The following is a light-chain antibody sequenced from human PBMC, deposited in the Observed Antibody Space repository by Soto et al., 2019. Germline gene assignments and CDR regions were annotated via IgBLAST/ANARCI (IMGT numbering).Light chain of an antibody. J-gene: IGLJ1*01. CDR2: DVS. CDR3: SSYTTTSTYV. V-gene: IGLV2-14*01. CDR1: SSDVGGYNY. Sequence: QCALTQPASVSGSPGRSITISCTGTSSDVGGYNYVSWYQQHPGKAPKLMIYDVSNRPSGVSNRFSGAKSGNTASLTISGLQAEDEADYYCSSYTTTSTYVFGTGTKVTVL.